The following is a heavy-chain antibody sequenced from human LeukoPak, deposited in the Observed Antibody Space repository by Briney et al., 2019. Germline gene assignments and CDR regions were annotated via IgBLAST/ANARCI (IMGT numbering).Heavy chain of an antibody. CDR3: VRGRTVTTYFDS. CDR1: GFTFSSYW. V-gene: IGHV3-74*01. D-gene: IGHD4-17*01. J-gene: IGHJ4*02. CDR2: INNDGSST. Sequence: PGGSLILSCAASGFTFSSYWMNWVRQAPGKGPVWVSHINNDGSSTTYADSVKGRFTISRDNTKTTLHLQMNSLRDEHTAIYYCVRGRTVTTYFDSWGQGTLVTVSS.